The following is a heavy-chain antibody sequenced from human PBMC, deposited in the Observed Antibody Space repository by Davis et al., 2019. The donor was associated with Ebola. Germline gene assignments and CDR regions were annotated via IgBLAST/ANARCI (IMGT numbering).Heavy chain of an antibody. CDR1: GYTFTSYG. D-gene: IGHD6-19*01. CDR2: ISAYNGNT. CDR3: ARDGYVAVAGPPYYYYGMDV. V-gene: IGHV1-18*01. J-gene: IGHJ6*02. Sequence: ASVKVSCKASGYTFTSYGISWVRQAPGQGLEWMGWISAYNGNTNYAQKLQGRVTMTTDTSTSTAYMELRSLRSDDTAVYYCARDGYVAVAGPPYYYYGMDVWGQGTTVTVSS.